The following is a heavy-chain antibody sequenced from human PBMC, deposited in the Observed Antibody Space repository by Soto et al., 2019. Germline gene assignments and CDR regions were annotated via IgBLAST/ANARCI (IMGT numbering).Heavy chain of an antibody. J-gene: IGHJ4*02. CDR1: GFTFNNYA. V-gene: IGHV3-23*01. CDR3: AKGRGGSGSLTPRVDF. D-gene: IGHD3-10*01. CDR2: ISGGGDTT. Sequence: ESGGGLVQPGGSLRLSCAASGFTFNNYAMSWVRQAPGKGLEWVSDISGGGDTTSYADSVKGRFTVSRDGSKNTLYVQMNSLRAEDTAVYYCAKGRGGSGSLTPRVDFWGQGTLVTVSS.